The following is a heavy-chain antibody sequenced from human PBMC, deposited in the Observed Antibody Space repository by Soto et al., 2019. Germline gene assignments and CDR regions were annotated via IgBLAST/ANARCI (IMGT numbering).Heavy chain of an antibody. D-gene: IGHD3-22*01. CDR3: ARERDYYDSSGYSAAFAFDI. CDR2: IYYSGST. J-gene: IGHJ3*02. Sequence: ASETLSLTCTVSGGSISSYYWSWIRQPPGKGLEWIGYIYYSGSTNYNPSLKSRVTISVDTSKNQFSLKLSSVTAADTAVYYCARERDYYDSSGYSAAFAFDIWGQGTMVTVSS. CDR1: GGSISSYY. V-gene: IGHV4-59*01.